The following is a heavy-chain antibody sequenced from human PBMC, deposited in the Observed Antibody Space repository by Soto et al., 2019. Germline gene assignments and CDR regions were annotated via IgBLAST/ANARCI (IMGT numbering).Heavy chain of an antibody. V-gene: IGHV1-18*01. CDR3: ARGLWYYGSGSHYYYYYGMDV. CDR2: ISAYNGNT. CDR1: GYTFTSYG. J-gene: IGHJ6*02. Sequence: RASVKVSCKASGYTFTSYGISWVRQAPGQGLEWMGWISAYNGNTNYAQKLQGRVTMTTDTSTSTAYMELRSLRSDDTAVYYCARGLWYYGSGSHYYYYYGMDVWGQGTTVTVSS. D-gene: IGHD3-10*01.